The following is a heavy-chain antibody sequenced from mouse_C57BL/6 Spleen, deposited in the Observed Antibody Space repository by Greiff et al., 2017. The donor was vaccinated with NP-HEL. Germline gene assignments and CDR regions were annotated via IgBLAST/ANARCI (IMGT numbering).Heavy chain of an antibody. J-gene: IGHJ1*03. D-gene: IGHD1-1*01. CDR3: ARPPYCYGSSYDWYFDV. CDR1: GFTFSSYT. Sequence: EVKLLESGGGLVKPGGSLKLSCAASGFTFSSYTMSWVRQTPEKRLEWVATISGGGGNTYYPDSVKGRFTISRDNAKNTLYLQLSSLRSEDTALYDCARPPYCYGSSYDWYFDVWGTGTTVTVSS. V-gene: IGHV5-9*01. CDR2: ISGGGGNT.